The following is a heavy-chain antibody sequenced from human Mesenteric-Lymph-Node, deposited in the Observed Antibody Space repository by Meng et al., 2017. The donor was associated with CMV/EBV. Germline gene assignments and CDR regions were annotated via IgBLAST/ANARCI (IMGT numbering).Heavy chain of an antibody. CDR3: ARETRSDIVVVPAAIRGN. CDR1: GFTFSSYW. CDR2: INSDGSST. V-gene: IGHV3-74*01. Sequence: GESLKISCAASGFTFSSYWMHWVRQAPGKGLVWVSRINSDGSSTSYADSVKGRFTISRDNAKNTLYLQMSSLRAEDTAVYYCARETRSDIVVVPAAIRGNWGQGTLVTVSS. D-gene: IGHD2-2*01. J-gene: IGHJ4*02.